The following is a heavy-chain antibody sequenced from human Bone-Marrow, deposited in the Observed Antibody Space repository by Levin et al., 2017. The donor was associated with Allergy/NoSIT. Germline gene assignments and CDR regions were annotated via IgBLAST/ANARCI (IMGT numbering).Heavy chain of an antibody. V-gene: IGHV1-8*01. J-gene: IGHJ4*02. CDR3: ARGLVNWVRGSYFFDD. CDR1: GYTFTSYD. CDR2: MNANSGNT. D-gene: IGHD1-26*01. Sequence: GGSLRLSCKASGYTFTSYDINWVRQATGQGLEWMGWMNANSGNTGSAQKFQGRIIMTRDSTTSTAYMELISLTSEDTAVYYCARGLVNWVRGSYFFDDWGQGTLVTVSS.